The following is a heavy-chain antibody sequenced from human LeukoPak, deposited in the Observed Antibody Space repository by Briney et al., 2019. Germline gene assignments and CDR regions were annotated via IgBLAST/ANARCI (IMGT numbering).Heavy chain of an antibody. J-gene: IGHJ3*02. D-gene: IGHD4-17*01. Sequence: PGGSLRLSCAASGFTFSDYYMSWIRQAPGKGLEWVSGINWNGGSTGYADSVKGRFTISRDNAKNSLYLQMNSLRAEDTALYCCARYGDPDAFDIWGQGTMVTVSS. CDR1: GFTFSDYY. CDR3: ARYGDPDAFDI. CDR2: INWNGGST. V-gene: IGHV3-20*04.